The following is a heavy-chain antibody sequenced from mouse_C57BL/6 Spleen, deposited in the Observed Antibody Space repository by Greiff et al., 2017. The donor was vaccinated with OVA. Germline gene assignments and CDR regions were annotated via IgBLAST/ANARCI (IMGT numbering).Heavy chain of an antibody. CDR2: IDPSDSYT. J-gene: IGHJ2*01. CDR3: ARRGYGNYEYFDY. V-gene: IGHV1-50*01. CDR1: GYTFTSYW. D-gene: IGHD2-1*01. Sequence: QVQLQQSGAELVKPGASVKLSCKASGYTFTSYWMQWVKQRPGQGLEWIGEIDPSDSYTNYNQKFKGKATLTVDTSSSTAYMQLSSLTSEDSAVYYCARRGYGNYEYFDYWGQGTTLTVSS.